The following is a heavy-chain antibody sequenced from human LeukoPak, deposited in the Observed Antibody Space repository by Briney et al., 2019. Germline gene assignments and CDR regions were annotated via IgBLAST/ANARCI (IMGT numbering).Heavy chain of an antibody. CDR1: GFTFSSYE. V-gene: IGHV3-48*03. J-gene: IGHJ3*02. Sequence: GGSLRLSCVASGFTFSSYEMSWVRQAPGKGLEWLSYIDKSGSLKSHADSVKGRFTISRDNAKNSLYLRMNSLRADDTALYYCARAGNYYDTLAFDIWGQGTMVTVSS. D-gene: IGHD3-10*01. CDR2: IDKSGSLK. CDR3: ARAGNYYDTLAFDI.